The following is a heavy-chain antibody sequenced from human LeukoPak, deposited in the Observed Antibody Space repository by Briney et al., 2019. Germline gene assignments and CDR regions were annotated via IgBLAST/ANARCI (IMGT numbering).Heavy chain of an antibody. CDR1: GGSFSGYY. J-gene: IGHJ4*02. V-gene: IGHV4-34*01. CDR3: ARGRRRDSSGYYYNY. Sequence: SETLSLTCAVYGGSFSGYYWSWIRQPPGKGLEWIGEINHSGSTNYNPSLKSRVTISVDTSKNQFSLKLSSVTAADTAVYYCARGRRRDSSGYYYNYWGQGTLVTVSS. D-gene: IGHD3-22*01. CDR2: INHSGST.